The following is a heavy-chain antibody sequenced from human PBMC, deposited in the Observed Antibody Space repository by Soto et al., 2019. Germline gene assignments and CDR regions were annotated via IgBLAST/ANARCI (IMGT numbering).Heavy chain of an antibody. D-gene: IGHD7-27*01. CDR3: ARRWGRTFDY. CDR2: IYYSGST. Sequence: PSETLSLTCTVSGGSISSYYWSWIRQPPGKGLEWIGYIYYSGSTNYNPSHKSRDTISVDTTKNQFSLKLSTVTAADTAVYYCARRWGRTFDYWGQGTLVTVS. CDR1: GGSISSYY. V-gene: IGHV4-59*08. J-gene: IGHJ4*02.